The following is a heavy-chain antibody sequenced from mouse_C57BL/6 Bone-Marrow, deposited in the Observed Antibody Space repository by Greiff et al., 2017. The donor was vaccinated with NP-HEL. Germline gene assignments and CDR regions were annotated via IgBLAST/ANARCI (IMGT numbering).Heavy chain of an antibody. CDR2: IYPGDGDT. V-gene: IGHV1-80*01. D-gene: IGHD1-1*01. CDR1: GYAFSSSW. J-gene: IGHJ2*01. Sequence: LVESGAELVKPGASVKISCKASGYAFSSSWMNWVKQRPGKGLEWIGQIYPGDGDTNYNGKFKGKATLTADKSSSTAYMQLSSLTSEDSAVYFWARYYGSSYYFDYWGQGTTLTVSS. CDR3: ARYYGSSYYFDY.